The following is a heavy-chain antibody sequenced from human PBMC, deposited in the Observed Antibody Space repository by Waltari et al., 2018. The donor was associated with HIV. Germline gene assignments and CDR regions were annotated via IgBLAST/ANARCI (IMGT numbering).Heavy chain of an antibody. CDR3: ARGGLRFPEDY. V-gene: IGHV4-59*01. J-gene: IGHJ4*02. CDR2: IYYSGST. D-gene: IGHD3-3*01. CDR1: GGSISSSY. Sequence: QVQLQESGPGLVKPSETLSLICTVYGGSISSSYWSWIRQAPGKGLEWIGYIYYSGSTNYNPSLKSRVTISVDTSKNQFSLKLNSMTAADTAVYYCARGGLRFPEDYWGQGTLVTVSS.